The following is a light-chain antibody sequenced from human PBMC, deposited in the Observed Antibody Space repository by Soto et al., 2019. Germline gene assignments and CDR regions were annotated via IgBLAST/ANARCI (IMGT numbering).Light chain of an antibody. Sequence: EIVLTQSPGTLSLSPGERATLSCRASQSVSNNYLAWYQQKPGQAPRLLIYDGSNRATGIPARFSGSGSGTDFTLTSSSLEPEDFAVYYCQQRSDWPPITYGQGTRLE. J-gene: IGKJ5*01. CDR1: QSVSNNY. V-gene: IGKV3-11*01. CDR2: DGS. CDR3: QQRSDWPPIT.